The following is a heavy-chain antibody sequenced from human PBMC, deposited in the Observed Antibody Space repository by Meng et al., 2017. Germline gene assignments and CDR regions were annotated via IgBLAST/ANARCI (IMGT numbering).Heavy chain of an antibody. J-gene: IGHJ3*02. CDR1: GGSISSSSYY. Sequence: QPQLQESGPGLVKPSETLSLTCTVSGGSISSSSYYWGWIRQPPGKGLEWIGSIYYSGSTYYNPSLKSRVTISVDTSKNQFSLKLSSVTAADTAVYYCARPAVAGIDDAFDIWGQGTMVTVSS. D-gene: IGHD6-19*01. CDR3: ARPAVAGIDDAFDI. V-gene: IGHV4-39*07. CDR2: IYYSGST.